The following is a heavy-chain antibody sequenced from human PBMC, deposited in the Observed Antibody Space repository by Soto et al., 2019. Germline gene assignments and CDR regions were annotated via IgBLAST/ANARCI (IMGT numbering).Heavy chain of an antibody. V-gene: IGHV4-59*01. Sequence: SEPLSLTCTVSGGSISTYYWSWIRQPQGKGLEWIGYIYYDGSTSYNPSLRSRVTISVDTSKNQFSLILSSVTSADTAAYYCARDQLSSGLYVWFDPWGQGTLVTVSS. CDR2: IYYDGST. CDR1: GGSISTYY. D-gene: IGHD6-25*01. J-gene: IGHJ5*02. CDR3: ARDQLSSGLYVWFDP.